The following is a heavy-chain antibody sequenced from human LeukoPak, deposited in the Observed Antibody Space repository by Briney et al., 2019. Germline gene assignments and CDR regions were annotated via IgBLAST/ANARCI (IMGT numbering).Heavy chain of an antibody. V-gene: IGHV1-2*02. CDR1: GYTFTGYY. D-gene: IGHD5-18*01. CDR2: INPNSGGT. CDR3: ARGWIQLWSDLDY. Sequence: GASAKVSCKASGYTFTGYYMHWVRQAPGQGLEWMGWINPNSGGTNYAQKFQGRVTMTRDTSISTAYMELSRLRSDDTAVYYCARGWIQLWSDLDYWGQGTLVTVSS. J-gene: IGHJ4*02.